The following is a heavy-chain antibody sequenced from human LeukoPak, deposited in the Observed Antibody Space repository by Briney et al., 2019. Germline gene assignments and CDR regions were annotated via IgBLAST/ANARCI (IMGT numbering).Heavy chain of an antibody. Sequence: SETLSLTCAVYGGSFSGYYWSWIRQPPGKGLEWIGYIHNSGSTNYNPPLKSRLTISIGTSKNQFSLKLSSVTAADTAVYYCARPSYSSSSYYFYMDVWGKGTTVTVSS. D-gene: IGHD6-6*01. V-gene: IGHV4-59*01. CDR1: GGSFSGYY. J-gene: IGHJ6*03. CDR3: ARPSYSSSSYYFYMDV. CDR2: IHNSGST.